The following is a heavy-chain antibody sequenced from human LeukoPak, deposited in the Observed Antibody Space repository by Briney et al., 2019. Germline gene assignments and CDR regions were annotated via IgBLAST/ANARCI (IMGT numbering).Heavy chain of an antibody. CDR3: ARGPWVDFDY. D-gene: IGHD1-26*01. CDR2: IKQDGSEK. V-gene: IGHV3-7*03. CDR1: GFTFSNFW. J-gene: IGHJ4*02. Sequence: GGSLRLSCTASGFTFSNFWMSWVRQAPGKGLEWVANIKQDGSEKYYVDSVKGRFTISRDNAKNSLYLQMNSLRAEDTAVYYCARGPWVDFDYWGQGTLVTVSS.